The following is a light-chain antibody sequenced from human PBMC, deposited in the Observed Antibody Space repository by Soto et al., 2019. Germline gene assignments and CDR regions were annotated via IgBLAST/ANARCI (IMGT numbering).Light chain of an antibody. Sequence: EIVMTQSPATLSVSPGERATLSCRASQSVSSNLAWYQQKPGQAPRLLIYGASTRATGIPARLSGSGSGTEFTLTISGLQSEDFAVYYCQEYNNWPPLAFGQGTKVEIK. J-gene: IGKJ1*01. CDR2: GAS. CDR1: QSVSSN. CDR3: QEYNNWPPLA. V-gene: IGKV3-15*01.